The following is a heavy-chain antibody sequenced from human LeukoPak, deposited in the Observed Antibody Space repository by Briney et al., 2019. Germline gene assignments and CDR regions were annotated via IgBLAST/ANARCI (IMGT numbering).Heavy chain of an antibody. CDR2: IYRDGTT. J-gene: IGHJ4*02. Sequence: GGSLRLSCAASGFTVSSNYMSWVRQAPGKGLEWGSVIYRDGTTYHADSVKGRFTISRDNSKNTVYLQMNSLGAEDTAVYYCASSTEWEPIRDYWGPGTLVTVSS. V-gene: IGHV3-53*01. D-gene: IGHD1-26*01. CDR1: GFTVSSNY. CDR3: ASSTEWEPIRDY.